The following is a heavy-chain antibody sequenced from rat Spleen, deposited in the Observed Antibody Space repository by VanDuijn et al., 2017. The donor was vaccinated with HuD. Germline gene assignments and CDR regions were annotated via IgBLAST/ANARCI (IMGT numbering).Heavy chain of an antibody. Sequence: EVQLVESDGGLVQPGRSLKLSCAASGFTFSDYYMAWVRQAPTKGLEWVATISYDGSSTYYRDSVKGRFTISRDNAKSTLYLQMDSLRSEDTATYYWARDNWGDYWGQGVMVTVSS. CDR2: ISYDGSST. J-gene: IGHJ2*01. D-gene: IGHD5-1*01. V-gene: IGHV5-29*01. CDR1: GFTFSDYY. CDR3: ARDNWGDY.